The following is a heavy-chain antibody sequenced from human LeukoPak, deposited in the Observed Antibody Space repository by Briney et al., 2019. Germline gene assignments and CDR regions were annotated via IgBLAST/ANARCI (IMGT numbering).Heavy chain of an antibody. V-gene: IGHV3-48*01. CDR2: ISSSSTI. J-gene: IGHJ4*02. Sequence: GGSLRLSCAASGFTFSSYSMNWVRQAPGKGLEWVSYISSSSTIYYADSVKGRFTISRDNAKNSLYLQMNSLRAEDTAVYYCARVLHKRNYDSSTYYGYWGQGTLVTVSS. CDR3: ARVLHKRNYDSSTYYGY. CDR1: GFTFSSYS. D-gene: IGHD3-22*01.